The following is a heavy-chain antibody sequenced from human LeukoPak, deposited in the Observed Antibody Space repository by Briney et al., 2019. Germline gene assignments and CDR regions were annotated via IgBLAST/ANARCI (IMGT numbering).Heavy chain of an antibody. CDR1: GFTFSSYA. J-gene: IGHJ4*01. CDR3: AKTPRDSGYVEFDY. Sequence: GRSLRLSCAASGFTFSSYAMSWVRQAPGKGLEWVSAISGSGGSTYYADSVKGRFTISRDNSKNTLYLQMNSLRAEDTAVYYCAKTPRDSGYVEFDYWGHGTLVTVSS. D-gene: IGHD5-12*01. CDR2: ISGSGGST. V-gene: IGHV3-23*01.